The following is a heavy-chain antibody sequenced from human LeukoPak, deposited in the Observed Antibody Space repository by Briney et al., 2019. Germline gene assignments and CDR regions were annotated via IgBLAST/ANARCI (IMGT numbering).Heavy chain of an antibody. D-gene: IGHD1-14*01. J-gene: IGHJ6*02. CDR1: RFTVSNNY. V-gene: IGHV3-30-3*01. Sequence: PGGSLRLSCAASRFTVSNNYMSWVRQAPGKGLEWVAIISHDENTKHYADSVKGRFTISRHNSKDTPYLQMNSLRVEDTAVYYCARDGGNPRGYYHYGMDVWGQGTTVTVSS. CDR2: ISHDENTK. CDR3: ARDGGNPRGYYHYGMDV.